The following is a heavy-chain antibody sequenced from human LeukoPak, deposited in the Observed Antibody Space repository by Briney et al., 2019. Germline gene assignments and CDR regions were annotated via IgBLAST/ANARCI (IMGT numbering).Heavy chain of an antibody. Sequence: PSETLSLTCAVYGGSFSGYYWSWIRQPPGKGLEWIGEINHSGSTNYNPSLKSRVTISVDTSKNQFSLKLSSVTAADTAVYYCARRIQLWLRATDYWGQGTLVTVSS. CDR3: ARRIQLWLRATDY. CDR2: INHSGST. D-gene: IGHD5-18*01. CDR1: GGSFSGYY. V-gene: IGHV4-34*01. J-gene: IGHJ4*02.